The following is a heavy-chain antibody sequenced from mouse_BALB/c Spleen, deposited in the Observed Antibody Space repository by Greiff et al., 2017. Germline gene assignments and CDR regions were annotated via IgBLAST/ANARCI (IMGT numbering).Heavy chain of an antibody. D-gene: IGHD1-1*01. CDR1: GFTFSSYT. CDR2: ISSGGGNT. J-gene: IGHJ1*01. Sequence: DVMLVESGGGLVKPGGSLKLSCAASGFTFSSYTMSWVRQTPEKGLEWVATISSGGGNTYYPASVKGRFTISRDNAKNNLYLPMSSLRSEDTALYYWARYESYGSSYEGNFDVWGAGTTVTVSS. CDR3: ARYESYGSSYEGNFDV. V-gene: IGHV5-9*03.